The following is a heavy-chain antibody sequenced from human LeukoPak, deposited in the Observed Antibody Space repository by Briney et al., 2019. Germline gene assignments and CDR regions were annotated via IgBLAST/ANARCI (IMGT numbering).Heavy chain of an antibody. CDR2: INWNGGST. CDR1: GFTFDDYG. D-gene: IGHD6-19*01. V-gene: IGHV3-20*04. Sequence: SGGSLRLSCAASGFTFDDYGMSWVRQAPGKGLEWVSGINWNGGSTGYADSVKGRFTISRDNAKNSLYLQMNSLRAEDTALYYCAIGWQSPIDYWGQGTLVTVSS. CDR3: AIGWQSPIDY. J-gene: IGHJ4*02.